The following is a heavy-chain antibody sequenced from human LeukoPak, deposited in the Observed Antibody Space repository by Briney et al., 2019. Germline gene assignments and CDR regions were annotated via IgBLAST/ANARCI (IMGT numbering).Heavy chain of an antibody. V-gene: IGHV3-7*01. CDR2: IKPDGSET. CDR1: GFMFTTYW. D-gene: IGHD6-13*01. CDR3: GGFGYEAAVDL. Sequence: GGSLSLSCAASGFMFTTYWMTWVRQAPGKGPEWVANIKPDGSETYYVDSVKGRFTISRDNTKSLLYLQMNSLRGEDAALYYCGGFGYEAAVDLWGQGTLVTVSS. J-gene: IGHJ4*02.